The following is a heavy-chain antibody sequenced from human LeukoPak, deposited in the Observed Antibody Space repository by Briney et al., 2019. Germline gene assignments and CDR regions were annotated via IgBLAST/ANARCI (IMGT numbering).Heavy chain of an antibody. CDR2: IYYSGST. CDR3: ARTKQLLDPFDY. Sequence: SSETLSLTCTVSGGSISSSSYYWGWIRQPPGKGLEWIGSIYYSGSTYYNPSLKSRVTISVDTSKNQFSLKLSSVTAADTAVYYCARTKQLLDPFDYWGQGTLVTVSS. D-gene: IGHD2-15*01. J-gene: IGHJ4*02. V-gene: IGHV4-39*01. CDR1: GGSISSSSYY.